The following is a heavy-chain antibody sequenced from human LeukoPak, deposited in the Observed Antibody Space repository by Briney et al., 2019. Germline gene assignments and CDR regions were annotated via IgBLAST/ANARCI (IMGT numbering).Heavy chain of an antibody. Sequence: ASVKVSCKASGYTFTSYGISWVRQAPGQGLEWMGWISAYNGNTNYAQKLQGRVTMTTDTSTSTAYMELSRLRSDDTAVYYCARHPAGLTYYYDSSGYYLFDYWGQGTLVTVSS. D-gene: IGHD3-22*01. CDR1: GYTFTSYG. V-gene: IGHV1-18*01. CDR2: ISAYNGNT. CDR3: ARHPAGLTYYYDSSGYYLFDY. J-gene: IGHJ4*02.